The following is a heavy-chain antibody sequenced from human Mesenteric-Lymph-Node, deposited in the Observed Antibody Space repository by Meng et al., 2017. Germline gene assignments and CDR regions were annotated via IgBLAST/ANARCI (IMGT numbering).Heavy chain of an antibody. V-gene: IGHV3-73*01. Sequence: GESLKISCAASGFTFTGSAIHWVRQASGTGPEWVGRIRSKADNYATAYAASVKGRFTISRDDSKNTAYLQMNSLKTEDSAVYYCTRLYDTLTGGWGQGTMVTVSS. CDR3: TRLYDTLTGG. CDR1: GFTFTGSA. CDR2: IRSKADNYAT. J-gene: IGHJ3*01. D-gene: IGHD3-9*01.